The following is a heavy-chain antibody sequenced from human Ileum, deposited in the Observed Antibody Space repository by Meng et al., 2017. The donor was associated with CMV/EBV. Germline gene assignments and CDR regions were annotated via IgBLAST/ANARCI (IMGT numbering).Heavy chain of an antibody. J-gene: IGHJ4*02. D-gene: IGHD3-16*01. CDR2: IKNKVGGGTP. Sequence: GGSLRLSCVAPGFTFTNSWMTWVRQAPGKGLEWVGRIKNKVGGGTPDYAAPVKGRFTISKDDSTNTLYLQMDTLTTEDTALYYCTTDGGFYWGQGTLVTVSS. CDR3: TTDGGFY. CDR1: GFTFTNSW. V-gene: IGHV3-15*01.